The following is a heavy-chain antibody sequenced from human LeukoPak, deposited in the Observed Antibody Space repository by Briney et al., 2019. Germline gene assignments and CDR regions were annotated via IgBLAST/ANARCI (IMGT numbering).Heavy chain of an antibody. CDR1: GGSISSYY. D-gene: IGHD5-24*01. V-gene: IGHV4-59*01. CDR3: ARDRDGYNYDDY. Sequence: SETLSLTCTVSGGSISSYYWSWIRQPPGKGLEWIGYIYYSGSTNYNPSLKSRVTISVDTSKNQFSLKLSSVTAADTAVYYCARDRDGYNYDDYWGPGTLVTVSS. CDR2: IYYSGST. J-gene: IGHJ4*02.